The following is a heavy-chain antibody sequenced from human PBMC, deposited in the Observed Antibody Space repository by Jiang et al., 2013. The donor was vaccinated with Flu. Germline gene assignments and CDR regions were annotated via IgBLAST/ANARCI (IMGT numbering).Heavy chain of an antibody. Sequence: RLSCAASGFTFDDYAMHWVRQAPGKGLEWVSGISWNSGSIGYADSVKGRFTISRDNAKNSLYLQMNSLRAEDTALYYCAKDMSVARYYYYYYGMDVWGQGTTVTVSS. CDR3: AKDMSVARYYYYYYGMDV. J-gene: IGHJ6*02. V-gene: IGHV3-9*01. CDR1: GFTFDDYA. CDR2: ISWNSGSI. D-gene: IGHD6-19*01.